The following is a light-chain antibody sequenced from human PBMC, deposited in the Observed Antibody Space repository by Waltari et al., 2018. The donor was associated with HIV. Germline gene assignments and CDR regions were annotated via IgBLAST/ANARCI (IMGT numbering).Light chain of an antibody. CDR3: AAWDDSLNGVV. CDR2: SNN. CDR1: SAHIGSNT. Sequence: QSVLTQPPSASGTPGPRVTISCSGRSAHIGSNTVNWYQHLPGTAPNLLIYSNNQRPSGVPDRFSGSKSGTSASLAISGLQSEDEADYYCAAWDDSLNGVVFGGGTKLTVL. V-gene: IGLV1-44*01. J-gene: IGLJ2*01.